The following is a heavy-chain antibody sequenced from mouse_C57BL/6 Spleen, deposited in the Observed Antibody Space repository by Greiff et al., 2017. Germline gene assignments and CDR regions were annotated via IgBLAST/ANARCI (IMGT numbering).Heavy chain of an antibody. CDR2: IDPSDSYT. Sequence: QVQLQQPGAELVRPGTSVKLSCKASGYTFTSSWMHWVKQRPGQGLEWIGVIDPSDSYTNYNQKFKGKATLTVDTSSSTAYMQLSSLTSEDSAVYYCARKGNSGPFAYWGQGTLVTVSA. V-gene: IGHV1-59*01. CDR3: ARKGNSGPFAY. CDR1: GYTFTSSW. D-gene: IGHD3-2*02. J-gene: IGHJ3*01.